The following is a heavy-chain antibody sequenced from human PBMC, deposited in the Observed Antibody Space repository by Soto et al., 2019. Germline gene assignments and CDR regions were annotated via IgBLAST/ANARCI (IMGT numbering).Heavy chain of an antibody. CDR2: MNPNSGNT. Sequence: ASVKVSCKASGYTFTSYDINWVRQATGQGLEWMGWMNPNSGNTGYAQKFQGRVTMTRNTSISTAYMELSSLRSEDTAVYYCARGSVTYSKDAFDIWGQGTMVTVSS. D-gene: IGHD4-17*01. CDR3: ARGSVTYSKDAFDI. CDR1: GYTFTSYD. V-gene: IGHV1-8*01. J-gene: IGHJ3*02.